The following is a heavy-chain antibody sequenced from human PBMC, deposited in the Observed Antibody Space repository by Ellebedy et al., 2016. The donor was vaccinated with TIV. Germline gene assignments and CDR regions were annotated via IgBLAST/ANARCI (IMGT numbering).Heavy chain of an antibody. CDR1: GFTFSSYA. J-gene: IGHJ4*02. V-gene: IGHV3-23*01. D-gene: IGHD3-10*01. CDR3: AKGLYYYGSGSSNDY. Sequence: GGSLRLXXAASGFTFSSYAMSWVRQAPGKGLEWVSAISGSGGSTYYADSVKGRFTISRDNSKNTLYLQMNSLRAEDTAVYYCAKGLYYYGSGSSNDYWGQGTLVTVSS. CDR2: ISGSGGST.